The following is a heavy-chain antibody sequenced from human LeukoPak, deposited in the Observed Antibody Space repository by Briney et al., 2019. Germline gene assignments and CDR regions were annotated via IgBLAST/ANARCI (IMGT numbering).Heavy chain of an antibody. CDR1: GYTFTGYY. Sequence: GASVKVSCKASGYTFTGYYMHWVRQAPGQGLEWMGIINPSGGSTSYAQKFQGRVTMTRDTSTSTVYMELSSLRSEDTAVYYCARDPTGDCSSTSCLNWFDPWGQGTLVTVSS. D-gene: IGHD2-2*01. CDR2: INPSGGST. J-gene: IGHJ5*02. V-gene: IGHV1-46*03. CDR3: ARDPTGDCSSTSCLNWFDP.